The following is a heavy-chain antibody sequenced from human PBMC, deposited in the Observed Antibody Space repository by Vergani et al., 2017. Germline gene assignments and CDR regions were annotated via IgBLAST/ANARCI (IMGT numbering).Heavy chain of an antibody. CDR1: GFTFNQYG. CDR2: TWYDGNNK. J-gene: IGHJ5*02. D-gene: IGHD3-3*01. CDR3: ARDLRVLWSRFDP. Sequence: QVQLVESGGGVVQPGRSLRLSCAASGFTFNQYGMHWVRQAPGKGLEWVAVTWYDGNNKQYADSVQGRFTISRDNSKRTMYLQMNSLRDEDTGVYCCARDLRVLWSRFDPWGQGTLVTVSS. V-gene: IGHV3-33*01.